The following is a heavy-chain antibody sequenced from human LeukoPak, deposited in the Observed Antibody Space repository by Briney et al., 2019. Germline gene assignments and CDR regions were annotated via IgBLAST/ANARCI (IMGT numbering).Heavy chain of an antibody. CDR3: ARDKGHDLSGFDY. CDR1: GDSISNYY. D-gene: IGHD3-22*01. V-gene: IGHV4-59*01. J-gene: IGHJ4*02. CDR2: IYYSGSN. Sequence: PSETLSLTCSVSGDSISNYYWSWIRQPPGKGLEWIGYIYYSGSNDYHPSLKSRVTISVDQSKNQFSPKLSSVTAADTAMYYCARDKGHDLSGFDYWGQGTLVTVSS.